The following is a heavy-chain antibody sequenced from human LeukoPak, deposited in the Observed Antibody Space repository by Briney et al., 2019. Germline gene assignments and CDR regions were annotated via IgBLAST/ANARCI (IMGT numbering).Heavy chain of an antibody. D-gene: IGHD6-19*01. CDR3: ARGTAVAGTGAWFDP. Sequence: TSVKVSCKASGYTFTSYDINWVRQATGQGLEWMGWMNPNSGNTGYAQKFQGRVTITRNTSISTAYMELSSLRSEDTAVYYCARGTAVAGTGAWFDPWGQGTLVTVSS. J-gene: IGHJ5*02. CDR1: GYTFTSYD. V-gene: IGHV1-8*03. CDR2: MNPNSGNT.